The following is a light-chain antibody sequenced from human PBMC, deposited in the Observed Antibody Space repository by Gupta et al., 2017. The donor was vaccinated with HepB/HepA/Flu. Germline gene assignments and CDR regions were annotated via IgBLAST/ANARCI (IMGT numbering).Light chain of an antibody. CDR2: GAS. Sequence: DIQMTQSPSSLSASVGDRVTITCRASQSITTYLTWYQQKPGKAPKLLIYGASNLQSVVPSRFSGSGSGTDFTLTISRLQPEDFATYYCQQSDTLPWTFGQGTKVEIK. CDR3: QQSDTLPWT. V-gene: IGKV1-39*01. J-gene: IGKJ1*01. CDR1: QSITTY.